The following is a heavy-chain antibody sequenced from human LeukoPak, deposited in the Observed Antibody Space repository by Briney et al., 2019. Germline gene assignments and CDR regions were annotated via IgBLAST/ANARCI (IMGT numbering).Heavy chain of an antibody. CDR3: ARTLRVVVPAATYYFDY. J-gene: IGHJ4*02. CDR1: GGSFSGYY. CDR2: INHSGST. Sequence: SETLSLTCAVYGGSFSGYYWSWIRQPPGKGLEWIGEINHSGSTNYNSSLKSRVTISVDTSKNQFSLKLSSVTAADTAVYYCARTLRVVVPAATYYFDYWGQGTLVTVSS. D-gene: IGHD2-2*01. V-gene: IGHV4-34*01.